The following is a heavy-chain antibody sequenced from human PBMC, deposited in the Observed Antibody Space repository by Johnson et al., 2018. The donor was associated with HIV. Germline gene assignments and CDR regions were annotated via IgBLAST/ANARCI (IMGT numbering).Heavy chain of an antibody. V-gene: IGHV3-7*01. CDR2: IKHDGRVK. J-gene: IGHJ3*02. Sequence: VQLVESGGGLVQPGGSLRLSCAASGFTFSSYWMSWVRQAPGQGLEWVANIKHDGRVKYYVDSVKGRFTISRDNAKNSLYLQMNSLRAEDTAVYYCARVQSLQWELLDGDAFDIWGQGTMVTVSS. CDR3: ARVQSLQWELLDGDAFDI. D-gene: IGHD1-26*01. CDR1: GFTFSSYW.